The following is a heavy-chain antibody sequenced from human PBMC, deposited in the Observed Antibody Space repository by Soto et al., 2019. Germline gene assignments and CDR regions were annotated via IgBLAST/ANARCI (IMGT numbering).Heavy chain of an antibody. V-gene: IGHV4-59*01. J-gene: IGHJ4*02. D-gene: IGHD4-17*01. CDR2: IYYSGST. CDR1: GGSISSYY. Sequence: QVQLQQSGTQLVKPSETLSLTCTDSGGSISSYYWSWIRQPPGKGLEWIGYIYYSGSTKYIPALKRRATISVDTSKNQLSLKLRSVTAADTAVYYCAGGYGAFDYWGQGTPVTVSS. CDR3: AGGYGAFDY.